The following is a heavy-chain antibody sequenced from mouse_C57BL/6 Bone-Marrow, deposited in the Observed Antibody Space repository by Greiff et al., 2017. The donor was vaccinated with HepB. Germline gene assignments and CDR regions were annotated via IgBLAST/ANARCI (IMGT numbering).Heavy chain of an antibody. CDR2: ISSGGSYT. Sequence: EVMLVESGGDLVKPGGSLKLSCAASGFTFSSYGMSWVRQTPDKRLEWVATISSGGSYTYYPDSVKGRFTISRDNAKNTLYLQMSSLKSEDTAMYYCARRGLDWYFDVWGTGTTVTVSS. D-gene: IGHD2-4*01. J-gene: IGHJ1*03. V-gene: IGHV5-6*02. CDR1: GFTFSSYG. CDR3: ARRGLDWYFDV.